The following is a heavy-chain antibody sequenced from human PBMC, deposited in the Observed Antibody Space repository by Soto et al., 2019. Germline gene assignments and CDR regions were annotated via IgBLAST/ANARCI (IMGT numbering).Heavy chain of an antibody. Sequence: SETLSLTCTVSGGSISPYYWSWIRQSPGKGLEWIGYIHYSGSTNYNPSLKSRVTISVDTSKKQFSLKLRFVTAADTAVYYCARLQAVAGTGDWFDPWGQGTLVTVSS. CDR3: ARLQAVAGTGDWFDP. V-gene: IGHV4-59*08. D-gene: IGHD6-19*01. CDR2: IHYSGST. CDR1: GGSISPYY. J-gene: IGHJ5*02.